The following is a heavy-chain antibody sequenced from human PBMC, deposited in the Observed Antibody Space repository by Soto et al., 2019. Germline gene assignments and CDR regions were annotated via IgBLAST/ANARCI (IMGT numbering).Heavy chain of an antibody. V-gene: IGHV3-73*01. CDR2: IRSKANSYAT. D-gene: IGHD3-10*01. CDR1: GFTFSGSA. J-gene: IGHJ4*02. CDR3: TADYGSGSVADYLDY. Sequence: GSLRLSCAASGFTFSGSAMHWVRQASGKGLERVGRIRSKANSYATAYAASVKGRFTISRDDSKNTAYLRMNSLKTEDTAVYYCTADYGSGSVADYLDYWGKGT.